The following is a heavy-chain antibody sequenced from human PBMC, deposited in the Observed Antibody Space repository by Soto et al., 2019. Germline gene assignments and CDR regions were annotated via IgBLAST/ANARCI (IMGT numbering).Heavy chain of an antibody. CDR3: AKDRAPALMVRGVINWFDP. J-gene: IGHJ5*02. CDR2: ISGSGGST. D-gene: IGHD3-10*01. CDR1: GFTFSSYA. V-gene: IGHV3-23*01. Sequence: GGSLRLSCAASGFTFSSYAMSWVRQAPGKGLEWVSAISGSGGSTYYADSVKGRFTISRDNSKNTLYLQMNSLRAEDTAVYYCAKDRAPALMVRGVINWFDPWGQGTLVTVSS.